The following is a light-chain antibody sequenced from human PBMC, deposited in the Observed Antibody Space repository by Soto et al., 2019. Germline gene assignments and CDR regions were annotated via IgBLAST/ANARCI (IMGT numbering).Light chain of an antibody. J-gene: IGKJ2*01. CDR1: QSISSW. CDR2: DAS. Sequence: DIQMTQSPSTLSASVGDRVTITCRASQSISSWLAWYQQKPGKAPKLLIYDASSLESGVPSRFSGSGSGTEFTLTISSLQPDDFAVYYCQQYNNWPRTFGQGTNLEIK. CDR3: QQYNNWPRT. V-gene: IGKV1-5*01.